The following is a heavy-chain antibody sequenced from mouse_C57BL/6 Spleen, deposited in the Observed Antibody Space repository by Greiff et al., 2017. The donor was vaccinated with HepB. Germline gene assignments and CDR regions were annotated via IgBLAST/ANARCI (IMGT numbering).Heavy chain of an antibody. Sequence: EVQLVESEGGLVQPGSSMKLSCTASGFTFSDYYMAWVRQVPEKGLEWVANINYDGSSTYYLDSLKSRFIISRDNAKNILYLQMSSLKSEDTATYYCARERFTRGYFDVWGTGTTVTVSS. CDR1: GFTFSDYY. CDR2: INYDGSST. J-gene: IGHJ1*03. V-gene: IGHV5-16*01. CDR3: ARERFTRGYFDV.